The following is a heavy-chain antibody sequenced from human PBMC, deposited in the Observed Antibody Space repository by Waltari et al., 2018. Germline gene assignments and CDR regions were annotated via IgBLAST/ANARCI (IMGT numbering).Heavy chain of an antibody. CDR1: GFTFSTYS. V-gene: IGHV3-21*02. Sequence: EVQLVESGGGLVKPGGSLRLSCATSGFTFSTYSRNWVRQAQGKGVEWVASISSSGSNRYYADSVKGRFTISRDNAKNSMYMQLNSLRVEDTAIYYCARGVSITETPWFAYWGQGTMVTVSS. D-gene: IGHD5-12*01. J-gene: IGHJ4*02. CDR3: ARGVSITETPWFAY. CDR2: ISSSGSNR.